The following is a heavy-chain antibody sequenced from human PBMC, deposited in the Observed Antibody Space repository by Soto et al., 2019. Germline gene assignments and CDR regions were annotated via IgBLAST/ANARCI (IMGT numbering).Heavy chain of an antibody. CDR2: IYDSGTT. CDR1: GASVSSDYYY. CDR3: VRVRIGSLVPAGLKYYYYGMDV. D-gene: IGHD2-2*01. J-gene: IGHJ6*02. Sequence: PSETLSLTCTVSGASVSSDYYYWSWIRQLPGKGLDFIGYIYDSGTTKYNPSLKSRVTISIDTSKTQFSLKLNSLTAADTAVYYCVRVRIGSLVPAGLKYYYYGMDVWVAGTTVTLAS. V-gene: IGHV4-61*01.